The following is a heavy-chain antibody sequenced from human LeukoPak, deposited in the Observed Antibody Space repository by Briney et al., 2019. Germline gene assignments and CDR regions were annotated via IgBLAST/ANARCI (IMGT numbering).Heavy chain of an antibody. D-gene: IGHD4-17*01. V-gene: IGHV3-48*02. CDR3: ARVASYGDYDDY. CDR1: GFAFNTYI. J-gene: IGHJ4*02. Sequence: PLGALRVSCAESGFAFNTYIMNRFRQAPGEGLERVSSISSSTTTTYYADSVRARFTISRENAKNSLFLQMNSPRDEDTAVYYCARVASYGDYDDYWGQGTLVTVSS. CDR2: ISSSTTTT.